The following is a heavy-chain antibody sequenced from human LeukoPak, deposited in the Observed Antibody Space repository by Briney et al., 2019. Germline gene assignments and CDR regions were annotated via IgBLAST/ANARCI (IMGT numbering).Heavy chain of an antibody. J-gene: IGHJ4*02. CDR3: ARDHNYDSSGYFLYY. CDR1: GGSINSYY. V-gene: IGHV4-34*01. Sequence: SETLSLTCTVSGGSINSYYWSWIRQPPGKGLEWIGEINHSGSTNYNPSLKSRVTISLDTSKNQFSLKLSSVTAADTAVYYCARDHNYDSSGYFLYYWGQGTLVTVSS. D-gene: IGHD3-22*01. CDR2: INHSGST.